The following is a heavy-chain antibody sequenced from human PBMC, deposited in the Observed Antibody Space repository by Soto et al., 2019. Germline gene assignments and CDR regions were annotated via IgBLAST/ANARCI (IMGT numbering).Heavy chain of an antibody. D-gene: IGHD1-26*01. CDR1: GGSISSYY. Sequence: SETLSLTCTVSGGSISSYYWSWIRQPPGKGLEWIGYIYYSGSTNYNPSLKSRVTISVDTSKNQFSLKLSSVTAADTAVYYCARAKGGASWFDPCGQGTLGTVS. CDR3: ARAKGGASWFDP. CDR2: IYYSGST. V-gene: IGHV4-59*01. J-gene: IGHJ5*02.